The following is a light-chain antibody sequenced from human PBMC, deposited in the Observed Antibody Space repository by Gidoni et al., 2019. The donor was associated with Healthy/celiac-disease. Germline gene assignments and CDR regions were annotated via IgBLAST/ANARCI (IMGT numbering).Light chain of an antibody. J-gene: IGLJ2*01. Sequence: QSVLTHPPSASGTPWQRVTISCSGSSSNIGSNTVNWYQQLPGTAPKLLIYSNNQRPSGVPDRFSGSKSGTSASLAISGLQSEDEADYYCAAWDDSLNVVFGGGTKLTVL. V-gene: IGLV1-44*01. CDR2: SNN. CDR3: AAWDDSLNVV. CDR1: SSNIGSNT.